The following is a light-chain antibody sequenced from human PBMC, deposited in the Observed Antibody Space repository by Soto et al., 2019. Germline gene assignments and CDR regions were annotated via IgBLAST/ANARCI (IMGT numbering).Light chain of an antibody. V-gene: IGLV2-14*03. Sequence: VLTQPASVSGSPGQSITISCTGTSSDVGGYNYVSWYQQHPVKAPKLLIYDVSDRPSGVSIRFSGSKSGNTASLTISGLQAEDEADYYCGSYTTSSTLVFGTGTKVTVL. CDR1: SSDVGGYNY. CDR3: GSYTTSSTLV. CDR2: DVS. J-gene: IGLJ1*01.